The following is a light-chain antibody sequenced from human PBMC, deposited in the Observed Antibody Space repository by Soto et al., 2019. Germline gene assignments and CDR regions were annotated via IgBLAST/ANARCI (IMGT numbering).Light chain of an antibody. CDR3: QQYGSSGT. CDR1: QSVSNNY. V-gene: IGKV3-20*01. Sequence: EIVLTQYPGTLSLSPGERATLSCGASQSVSNNYLTWYQQKPGQAPRLLIYGASNRATGIPDRFSGSGSGTDFTLTISRLEPEDFAVYYCQQYGSSGTFGQGSKVDI. CDR2: GAS. J-gene: IGKJ1*01.